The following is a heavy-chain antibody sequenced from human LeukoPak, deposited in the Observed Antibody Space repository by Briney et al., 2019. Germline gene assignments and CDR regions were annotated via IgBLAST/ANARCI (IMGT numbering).Heavy chain of an antibody. Sequence: GSLILSCAASGFIFSTYAIHWVRQAPGKGLDWVALISDDGSGKYYADSVKGRFIISRDSSTLYLEMNSLRNEDTAVYYCARGSVGTPPPFDYWGQGTLVTVSS. CDR1: GFIFSTYA. J-gene: IGHJ4*02. CDR3: ARGSVGTPPPFDY. CDR2: ISDDGSGK. D-gene: IGHD2-15*01. V-gene: IGHV3-30-3*01.